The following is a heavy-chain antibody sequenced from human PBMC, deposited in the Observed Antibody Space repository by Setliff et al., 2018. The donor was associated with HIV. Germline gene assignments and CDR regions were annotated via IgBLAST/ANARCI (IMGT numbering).Heavy chain of an antibody. J-gene: IGHJ4*02. CDR2: ISSNNGNT. CDR3: VRGIVAAPSYDY. Sequence: ASVKVSCKASGYTFTTYSITWVRQAPGQGLEWMGWISSNNGNTNYAQKLQGRVTMTTDTSTSTAYMELRSLRSDDTAVYYCVRGIVAAPSYDYWGQGTLVTVSS. D-gene: IGHD6-13*01. V-gene: IGHV1-18*04. CDR1: GYTFTTYS.